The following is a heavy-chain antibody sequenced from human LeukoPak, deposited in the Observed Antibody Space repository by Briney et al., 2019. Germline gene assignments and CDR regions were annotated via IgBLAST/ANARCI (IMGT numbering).Heavy chain of an antibody. CDR2: IYYSGST. CDR1: GGSISSSSYY. Sequence: SETLSLTCTVSGGSISSSSYYWGWIRQPPGKGLEWIGSIYYSGSTYYNPSLKSRVTISVDTSKNQFSLKLSSVTAADTAVYYCARRPATSAGVVFRTKRDAFDIWGQGTMVTVSS. D-gene: IGHD3-3*01. V-gene: IGHV4-39*01. CDR3: ARRPATSAGVVFRTKRDAFDI. J-gene: IGHJ3*02.